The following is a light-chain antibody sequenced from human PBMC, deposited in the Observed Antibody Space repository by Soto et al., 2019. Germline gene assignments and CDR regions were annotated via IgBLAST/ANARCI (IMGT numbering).Light chain of an antibody. Sequence: ETVLTQSPGTLSLSPGERATLSCRASQSVTSSDLVWYQQKPGQAPRLLIYGSSIRATGIPDRFSGSGSETDFILSISRLEPEDFAVYYCQQYGSSLFTFGQGTRLEIK. V-gene: IGKV3-20*01. CDR2: GSS. J-gene: IGKJ5*01. CDR1: QSVTSSD. CDR3: QQYGSSLFT.